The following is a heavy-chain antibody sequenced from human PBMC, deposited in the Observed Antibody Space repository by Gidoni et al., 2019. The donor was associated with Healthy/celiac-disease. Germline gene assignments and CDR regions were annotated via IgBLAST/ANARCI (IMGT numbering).Heavy chain of an antibody. CDR1: GFTFSSYG. Sequence: QVQLVESGGGVVQPGRSLRLSCAASGFTFSSYGMHWVRQAPGKGLEWVAVISYDGSNKYYADSVKGRFTISRDNSKNTLYLQMNSLRAEDTAVYYCAKPGGYYLGWFDPWGQGTLVTVSS. CDR2: ISYDGSNK. J-gene: IGHJ5*02. D-gene: IGHD3-22*01. CDR3: AKPGGYYLGWFDP. V-gene: IGHV3-30*18.